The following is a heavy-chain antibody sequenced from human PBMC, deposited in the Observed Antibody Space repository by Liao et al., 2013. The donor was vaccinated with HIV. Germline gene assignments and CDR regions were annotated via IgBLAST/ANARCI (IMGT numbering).Heavy chain of an antibody. V-gene: IGHV4-39*01. J-gene: IGHJ4*02. D-gene: IGHD6-19*01. CDR1: GGSISSSNYY. CDR2: INHSGST. Sequence: QVQLQESGPGLVKPSETLSLTCTVSGGSISSSNYYWGWIRQPPGKGLEWIGEINHSGSTNYNPSLKSRVTISVDTSKNHFSLKLTSVTAADTAMYYCAKQGGMAVAGILVPFDSWGEGTLVTVSS. CDR3: AKQGGMAVAGILVPFDS.